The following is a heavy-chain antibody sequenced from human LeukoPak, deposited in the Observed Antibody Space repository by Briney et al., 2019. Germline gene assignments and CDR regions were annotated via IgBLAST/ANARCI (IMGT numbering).Heavy chain of an antibody. CDR2: ISWNSGSI. Sequence: GRSLRLSCAASGFTFDDYAMPWVRQAPGKGLEWVSGISWNSGSIGYADSVKGRFTISRDNAKNSLYLQMNSLRAEDTALYYCAKDIGSWLWDDAFDIWGQGTMVTASS. CDR3: AKDIGSWLWDDAFDI. CDR1: GFTFDDYA. D-gene: IGHD6-13*01. J-gene: IGHJ3*02. V-gene: IGHV3-9*01.